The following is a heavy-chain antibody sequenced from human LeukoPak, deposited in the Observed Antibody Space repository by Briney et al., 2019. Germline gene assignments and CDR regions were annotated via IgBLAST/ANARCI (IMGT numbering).Heavy chain of an antibody. CDR1: GFTLTYYD. D-gene: IGHD6-19*01. CDR2: IDIPGNT. Sequence: GGSLRLSCAASGFTLTYYDMHWVRQATGKGLEWVSGIDIPGNTYYPDSVKGRFTMSRESAKNSLYLQMNSLRAEDTAVYYCARGGPIAVAGTAYWGQGTLVTASS. V-gene: IGHV3-13*01. J-gene: IGHJ4*02. CDR3: ARGGPIAVAGTAY.